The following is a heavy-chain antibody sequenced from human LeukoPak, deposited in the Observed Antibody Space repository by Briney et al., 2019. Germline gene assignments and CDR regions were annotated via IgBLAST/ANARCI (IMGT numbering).Heavy chain of an antibody. CDR1: GGSFSGYY. J-gene: IGHJ4*02. CDR3: ASLKRVAGPYFDY. Sequence: SETVSLTCAVYGGSFSGYYWSWIRQPPGKGLEWIGEINHSGSTNYNPSLKSRVTISVDTSKNQFSLKLSSVTAADTAVYYCASLKRVAGPYFDYWGQGTLVTVSS. D-gene: IGHD6-19*01. CDR2: INHSGST. V-gene: IGHV4-34*01.